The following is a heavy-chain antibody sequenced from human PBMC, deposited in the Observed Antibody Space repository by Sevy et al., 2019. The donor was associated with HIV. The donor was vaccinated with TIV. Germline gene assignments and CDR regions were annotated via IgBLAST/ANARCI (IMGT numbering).Heavy chain of an antibody. CDR3: ARRGIAGSTDYFDY. J-gene: IGHJ4*02. CDR2: IHYGGST. D-gene: IGHD1-20*01. V-gene: IGHV4-39*02. CDR1: GGSISSNSYY. Sequence: SETLSLTCFVSGGSISSNSYYWGWIRQPPGRELEWIGTIHYGGSTYYNPSLESRVTLSVDTSKNHFSLKLSSLTAADEALYSCARRGIAGSTDYFDYWGQGTLVTVSS.